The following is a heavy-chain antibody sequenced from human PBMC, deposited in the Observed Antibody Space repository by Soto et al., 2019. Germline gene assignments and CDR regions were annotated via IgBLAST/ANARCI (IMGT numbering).Heavy chain of an antibody. D-gene: IGHD3-3*01. CDR3: ARDRVERKYDFWSGYYGYYYYGMDV. Sequence: PGGSLRLSCAASGFTFSSYWMHWVRQAPGKGLVWVSRINSDGSSTSYADSVKGRFTISRDNAKNTLHLQMNSLRAEDTAVYYRARDRVERKYDFWSGYYGYYYYGMDVWGQGATVTVSS. V-gene: IGHV3-74*01. CDR2: INSDGSST. J-gene: IGHJ6*02. CDR1: GFTFSSYW.